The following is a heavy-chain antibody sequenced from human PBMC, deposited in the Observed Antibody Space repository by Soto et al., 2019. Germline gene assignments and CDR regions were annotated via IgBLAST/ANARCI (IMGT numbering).Heavy chain of an antibody. D-gene: IGHD3-3*01. CDR2: SYSAGNT. CDR1: GGSITPYY. V-gene: IGHV4-59*01. CDR3: ARGGRMESSITFDP. Sequence: QVQLQESGPGLVKPSETLSLNCTVSGGSITPYYWSWIRQPPGKGLEWIGYSYSAGNTKYNPSLKSRVTMSLDMSQNQFSLKLTSVTAADTAVYYCARGGRMESSITFDPWGQGILVTVSS. J-gene: IGHJ5*02.